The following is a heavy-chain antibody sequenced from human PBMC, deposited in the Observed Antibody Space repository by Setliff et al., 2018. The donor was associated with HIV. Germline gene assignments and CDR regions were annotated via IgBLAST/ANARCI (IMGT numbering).Heavy chain of an antibody. V-gene: IGHV1-3*04. CDR1: GYTFTTYG. CDR3: ARTLTYYFDGSFSSGPADY. D-gene: IGHD3-22*01. CDR2: INTGNGNT. J-gene: IGHJ4*02. Sequence: ASVKVSCKASGYTFTTYGMIWVRQAPGQSLEWMGWINTGNGNTRLSQKFQGRVTISRDTSASTAYVELYSLTSEDTAVYYCARTLTYYFDGSFSSGPADYWGLGTLVTVSS.